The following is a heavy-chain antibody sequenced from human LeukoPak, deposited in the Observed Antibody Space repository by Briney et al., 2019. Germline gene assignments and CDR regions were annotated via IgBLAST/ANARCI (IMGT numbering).Heavy chain of an antibody. CDR3: ARDRTGYYDSRGWFDP. Sequence: GASVKVSCKASGYTFTSYYMHWVRQAPGQGLEWMGIINPSGGSTSYAQKFQGRVTMTRDMSTSTVYMELSSLRSEDTAVYYCARDRTGYYDSRGWFDPWGQGTLVTVSS. V-gene: IGHV1-46*01. D-gene: IGHD3-22*01. CDR1: GYTFTSYY. J-gene: IGHJ5*02. CDR2: INPSGGST.